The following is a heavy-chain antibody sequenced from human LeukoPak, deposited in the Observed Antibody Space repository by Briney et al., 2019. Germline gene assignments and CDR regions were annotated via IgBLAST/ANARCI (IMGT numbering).Heavy chain of an antibody. CDR1: GFTFSSYW. D-gene: IGHD6-19*01. CDR3: AKVGPVAGTVLNWFDP. CDR2: INNDVSST. V-gene: IGHV3-74*01. J-gene: IGHJ5*02. Sequence: GGSLRLSCAASGFTFSSYWMHWVRQAPGKGLAWVSRINNDVSSTSYADSVKGRFTISRDNSKNTLYLQMNSLRAEDTAVYYCAKVGPVAGTVLNWFDPWGQGTLVTVSS.